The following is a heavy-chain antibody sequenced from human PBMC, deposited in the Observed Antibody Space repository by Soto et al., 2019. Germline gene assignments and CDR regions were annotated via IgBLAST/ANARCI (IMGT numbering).Heavy chain of an antibody. CDR3: AKREYYDTSGYFDY. V-gene: IGHV3-23*01. J-gene: IGHJ4*02. Sequence: PGGSLRLSCTVSGFTFNYFAFNWVRQAPRKGLEWVSGISGSGTNAYHANSVKGRFTISRDNAKNTVYLQMNSLRADDTAAYYCAKREYYDTSGYFDYWGQGTLVTVSS. CDR1: GFTFNYFA. CDR2: ISGSGTNA. D-gene: IGHD3-22*01.